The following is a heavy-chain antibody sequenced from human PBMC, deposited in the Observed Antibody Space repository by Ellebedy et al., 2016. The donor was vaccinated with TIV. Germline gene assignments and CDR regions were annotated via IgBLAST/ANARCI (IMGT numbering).Heavy chain of an antibody. V-gene: IGHV3-7*01. CDR1: GFTFSDYY. J-gene: IGHJ2*01. Sequence: GGSLRLXXAASGFTFSDYYMSWIRQAPGKGLEWVANIKQDGSEKYYVDSVKGRFTISRDNAKNSLYLQMNSLRAEDTAVYYCARRYFDLWGRGTLVSVSS. CDR3: ARRYFDL. CDR2: IKQDGSEK.